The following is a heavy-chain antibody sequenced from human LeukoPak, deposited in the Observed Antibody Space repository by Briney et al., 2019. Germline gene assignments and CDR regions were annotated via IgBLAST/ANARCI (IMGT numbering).Heavy chain of an antibody. V-gene: IGHV4-28*05. Sequence: SETLSLTCAVSGYSIRSSNWWGWIRQPPGKGLEWIGYIYYDGSIYYNPSLRSRVTMSVDTSKNQFSLRLNSVTAVDTAVYYCARKPDSRNWFDPWGQGTLVTVSS. CDR2: IYYDGSI. CDR3: ARKPDSRNWFDP. D-gene: IGHD6-13*01. J-gene: IGHJ5*02. CDR1: GYSIRSSNW.